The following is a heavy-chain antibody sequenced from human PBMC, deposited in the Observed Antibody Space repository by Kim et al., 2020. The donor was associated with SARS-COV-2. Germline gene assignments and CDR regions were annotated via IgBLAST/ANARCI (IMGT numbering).Heavy chain of an antibody. V-gene: IGHV4-39*01. D-gene: IGHD1-26*01. Sequence: SETLSLTCTVSGGSISSSSYYWGWIRQPPGKGLEWIGSIYYSGSTYYNPSLKSRVTISVDTSKNQFSLKLSSMTAADTAVYYCARWGPRMTVGAMFYWGQGALVTVSS. J-gene: IGHJ4*02. CDR1: GGSISSSSYY. CDR2: IYYSGST. CDR3: ARWGPRMTVGAMFY.